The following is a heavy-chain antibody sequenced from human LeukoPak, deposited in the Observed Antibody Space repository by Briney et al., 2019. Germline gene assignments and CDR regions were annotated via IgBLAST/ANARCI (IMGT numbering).Heavy chain of an antibody. CDR3: ARTPWSGSYYYFDY. J-gene: IGHJ4*02. V-gene: IGHV3-30*04. CDR1: GFTFSSYA. D-gene: IGHD3-10*01. Sequence: PGGSLRLSCAASGFTFSSYAVHWVRQAPGKGLEWVAVISYDGSNKYYADSVKGRFTISRANSKNTLYLQMNSLRAEDRAVYYCARTPWSGSYYYFDYWGQGTLVTVSS. CDR2: ISYDGSNK.